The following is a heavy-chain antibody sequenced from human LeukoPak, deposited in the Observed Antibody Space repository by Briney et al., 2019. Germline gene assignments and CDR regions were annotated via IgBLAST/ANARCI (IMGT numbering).Heavy chain of an antibody. CDR3: ARSLPFDAFDI. CDR2: MNPNSGNT. V-gene: IGHV1-8*03. J-gene: IGHJ3*02. CDR1: GYTFTSYD. Sequence: ASVKVSCKASGYTFTSYDINWVRQATGQGLEWTGWMNPNSGNTGYAQKFQGRVTITRNTSISTAYMELSSLRSEDTAVYYCARSLPFDAFDIWGQGTMVTVSS.